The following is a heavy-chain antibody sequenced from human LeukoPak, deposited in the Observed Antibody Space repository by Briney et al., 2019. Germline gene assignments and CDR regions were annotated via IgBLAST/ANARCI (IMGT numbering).Heavy chain of an antibody. J-gene: IGHJ5*02. Sequence: ASVKVSCKASGGTFSSYAISWVRQAPGQGLEWMGRIIPILGIANYAQKFQGRVTMTEDTSTDTAYMELSSLRSEDTAVYYCATLYEGRTPWGQGTLVTVSS. CDR2: IIPILGIA. CDR3: ATLYEGRTP. V-gene: IGHV1-69*04. D-gene: IGHD2-8*01. CDR1: GGTFSSYA.